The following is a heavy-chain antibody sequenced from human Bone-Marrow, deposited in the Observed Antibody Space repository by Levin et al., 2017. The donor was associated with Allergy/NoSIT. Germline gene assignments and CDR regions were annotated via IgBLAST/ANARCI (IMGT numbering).Heavy chain of an antibody. CDR2: IKQDGSEK. J-gene: IGHJ4*02. CDR3: ARAASWSSSWYVPWVY. D-gene: IGHD6-13*01. CDR1: GFTFSSYW. V-gene: IGHV3-7*01. Sequence: SCAASGFTFSSYWMSWVRQAPGKGLEWVANIKQDGSEKYYVDSVKGRFTISRDNAKNSLYLQMNSLRAEDTAVYYCARAASWSSSWYVPWVYWGQGTLVTVSS.